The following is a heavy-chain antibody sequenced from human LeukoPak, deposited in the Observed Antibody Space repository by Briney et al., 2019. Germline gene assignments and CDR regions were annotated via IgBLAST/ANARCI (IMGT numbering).Heavy chain of an antibody. Sequence: PGGSLRLSCAASGFTVSSNYMSWVRQAPGKGLEWVSVIYSGGSTYYADSVKGRFTISRDNTQNSLHLQMNSLRAEDTAVYYCARGDDFWSGYSLGAFDIWGQGTMVTVSS. CDR1: GFTVSSNY. V-gene: IGHV3-53*01. D-gene: IGHD3-3*01. CDR2: IYSGGST. J-gene: IGHJ3*02. CDR3: ARGDDFWSGYSLGAFDI.